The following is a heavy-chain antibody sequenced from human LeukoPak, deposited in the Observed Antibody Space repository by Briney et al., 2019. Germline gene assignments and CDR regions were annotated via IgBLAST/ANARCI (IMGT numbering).Heavy chain of an antibody. Sequence: GGSLRLSCAASGFTFSSYSMNWVRQAPGKGLEWVSSISSSSSYIYYADSVKGRFTISRDNAKNSLYLQMNSLKTEDTAVYYCARDQLGGDPDDYYYYYMDVWGKGTTVTVSS. D-gene: IGHD4-17*01. CDR1: GFTFSSYS. CDR3: ARDQLGGDPDDYYYYYMDV. V-gene: IGHV3-21*03. CDR2: ISSSSSYI. J-gene: IGHJ6*03.